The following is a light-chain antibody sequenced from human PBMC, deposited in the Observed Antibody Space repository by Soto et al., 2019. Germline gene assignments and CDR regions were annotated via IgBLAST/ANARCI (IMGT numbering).Light chain of an antibody. CDR2: DVS. CDR1: SSDVGGYNY. V-gene: IGLV2-14*01. CDR3: SSYAGSSTVV. J-gene: IGLJ2*01. Sequence: QSALTQPASASGSPGQSITISCTGTSSDVGGYNYVSWYQQHPGKAPKLMIYDVSNRPSGVPNRFSGSKSGNTASLTISGLQAEDEADYYCSSYAGSSTVVFGAGTKLTVL.